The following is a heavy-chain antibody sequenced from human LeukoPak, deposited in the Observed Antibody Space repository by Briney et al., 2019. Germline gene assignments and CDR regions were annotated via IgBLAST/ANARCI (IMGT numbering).Heavy chain of an antibody. V-gene: IGHV4-30-4*08. J-gene: IGHJ4*02. D-gene: IGHD5-18*01. CDR3: VRADTYLDY. CDR1: GGSVSSGDYY. Sequence: SQTLSLTCTVSGGSVSSGDYYWNWIRQPPGKGLEWIGNIYYSGSTSYNPSLKSRVTISIDTSKNQFSLNLNSVTAADTAVYYCVRADTYLDYWGQGILVTVSS. CDR2: IYYSGST.